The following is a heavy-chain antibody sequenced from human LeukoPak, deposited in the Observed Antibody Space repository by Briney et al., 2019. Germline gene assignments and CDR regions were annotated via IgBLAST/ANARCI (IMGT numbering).Heavy chain of an antibody. CDR1: GGTFSSYT. J-gene: IGHJ4*02. D-gene: IGHD3-3*01. V-gene: IGHV1-69*02. CDR2: IIPILGIA. CDR3: ARYDFWSGYYFDY. Sequence: SVKVSCKASGGTFSSYTISWVRQAPGQGLEWMGRIIPILGIANYAQKFQGRVTITANKSTSTAYMELSSLRSEDTAVYYCARYDFWSGYYFDYWGQGTLVTVSS.